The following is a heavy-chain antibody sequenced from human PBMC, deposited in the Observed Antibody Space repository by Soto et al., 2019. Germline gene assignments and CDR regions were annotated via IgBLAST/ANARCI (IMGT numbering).Heavy chain of an antibody. CDR3: AKDVAAAGTRGYGPFKLFDY. V-gene: IGHV3-30*18. J-gene: IGHJ4*02. CDR2: ISYDGSNK. CDR1: GFTFSSYG. Sequence: VQLVESGGGVVQPGRSLRLSCAASGFTFSSYGMHWVRQAPGKGLEWVAVISYDGSNKYYADSVKGRFTISRDNSKNTLYLQMNSLRAEDTAVYYCAKDVAAAGTRGYGPFKLFDYWGQGTLVTVSS. D-gene: IGHD6-13*01.